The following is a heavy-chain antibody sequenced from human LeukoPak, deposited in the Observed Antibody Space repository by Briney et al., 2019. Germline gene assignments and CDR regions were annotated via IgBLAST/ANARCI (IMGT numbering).Heavy chain of an antibody. J-gene: IGHJ6*03. CDR1: GFTFSSYA. CDR2: IYSGGST. CDR3: ARDNYYYCMDV. Sequence: GGSLRLSCAASGFTFSSYAMSWVRQAPGKGLEWVSVIYSGGSTYYADSVKGRFTISRDNSKNTLYLQMNSLRAEDTAVYYCARDNYYYCMDVWGKGTTVTVSS. V-gene: IGHV3-66*02.